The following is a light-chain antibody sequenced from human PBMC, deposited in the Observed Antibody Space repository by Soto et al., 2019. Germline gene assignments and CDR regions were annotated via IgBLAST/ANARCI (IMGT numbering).Light chain of an antibody. CDR3: QQYNNWGLS. Sequence: IVMTQSPATLSVSPGHEVTLSCRASENVGTNLAWYQQKPGQAPRLLIYGSSTRATGIPATFSGSGSGTEVTLTISSLQSEESAIYYCQQYNNWGLSFGGGTKVQIK. CDR2: GSS. CDR1: ENVGTN. J-gene: IGKJ4*01. V-gene: IGKV3D-15*01.